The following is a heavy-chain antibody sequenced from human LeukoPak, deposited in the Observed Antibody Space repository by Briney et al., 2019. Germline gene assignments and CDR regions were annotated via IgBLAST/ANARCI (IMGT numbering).Heavy chain of an antibody. CDR1: SGSISSNNHF. V-gene: IGHV4-39*07. Sequence: SETLSLTCTVSSGSISSNNHFWGWIRQPQGKGLEWIGNIDYSGSTDYNPSLKSRVSISVDTSKNQFSLKLSSVTAAETAVYYCATRYSGSYSFDYWGQGTLVTVSS. CDR2: IDYSGST. J-gene: IGHJ4*02. D-gene: IGHD1-26*01. CDR3: ATRYSGSYSFDY.